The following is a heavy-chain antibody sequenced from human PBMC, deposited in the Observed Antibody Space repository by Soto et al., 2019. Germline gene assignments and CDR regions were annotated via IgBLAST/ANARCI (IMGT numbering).Heavy chain of an antibody. Sequence: QVHLVQSGAEVKKPGSSVKVSCKTSGGSFSKYSISWLRQAPGQGLEWMGGIIPISVTTHYSQRFQGRVTITADDLTTTSYMEVSSLKFGDAAVYYCAASRWIQLWTADFWGQGTRVTVSS. CDR2: IIPISVTT. V-gene: IGHV1-69*01. CDR1: GGSFSKYS. D-gene: IGHD5-18*01. J-gene: IGHJ4*02. CDR3: AASRWIQLWTADF.